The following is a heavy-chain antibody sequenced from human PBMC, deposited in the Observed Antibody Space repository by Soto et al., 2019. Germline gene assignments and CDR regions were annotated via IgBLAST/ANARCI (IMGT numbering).Heavy chain of an antibody. Sequence: QGQLVQSGPEVKRPGSSVKISCKDSGGLFSSFAVSWVRQAPGQGLEWLGGIIPVFGTTNYAEKLQDRVTITADESTNTAYMELSGLKSGDTAIYYCGRGGGPYVWFNEFWGQGTLVTVTS. CDR3: GRGGGPYVWFNEF. CDR1: GGLFSSFA. V-gene: IGHV1-69*01. J-gene: IGHJ4*02. CDR2: IIPVFGTT. D-gene: IGHD3-16*01.